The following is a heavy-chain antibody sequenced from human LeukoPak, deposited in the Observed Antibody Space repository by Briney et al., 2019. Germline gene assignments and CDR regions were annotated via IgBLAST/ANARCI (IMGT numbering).Heavy chain of an antibody. CDR3: ASPTSYYYDSSGYSNFGDAFDI. J-gene: IGHJ3*02. Sequence: SVSVSCKASGGTFSSYAISGGRQAPGQGLEWMGGIIPIFGTANYAQKFQGRVTITTDESTSTAYMELSSLRSEDTAVYYCASPTSYYYDSSGYSNFGDAFDIWGQGTMVTVSS. CDR1: GGTFSSYA. V-gene: IGHV1-69*05. D-gene: IGHD3-22*01. CDR2: IIPIFGTA.